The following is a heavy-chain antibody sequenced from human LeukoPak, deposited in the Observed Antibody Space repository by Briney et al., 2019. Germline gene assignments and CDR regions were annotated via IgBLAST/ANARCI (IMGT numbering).Heavy chain of an antibody. CDR2: ISSGSSTI. CDR3: ARSQSGSYSNLDY. CDR1: GFTFSIYS. D-gene: IGHD1-26*01. J-gene: IGHJ4*02. Sequence: GGSLRLSCAASGFTFSIYSINWVRQAPGKGLGWVSFISSGSSTIYYADSVKGRFTISRDNAKNSLYLQMNSLRAEDTAVYYCARSQSGSYSNLDYWGQGTLVTVSS. V-gene: IGHV3-48*01.